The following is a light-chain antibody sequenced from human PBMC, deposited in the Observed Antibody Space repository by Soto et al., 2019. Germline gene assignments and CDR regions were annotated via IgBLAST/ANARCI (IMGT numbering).Light chain of an antibody. J-gene: IGKJ5*01. CDR1: QSISTN. Sequence: ETVMTQSPATLSVSPGETAPLSCRASQSISTNLAWYQQKPGQAPRLLIYDASTRATGIPARFSGSGSGTEFTLTISSLQSEDFEVYYCQQYNNWPITFGQGTRLEIK. V-gene: IGKV3-15*01. CDR2: DAS. CDR3: QQYNNWPIT.